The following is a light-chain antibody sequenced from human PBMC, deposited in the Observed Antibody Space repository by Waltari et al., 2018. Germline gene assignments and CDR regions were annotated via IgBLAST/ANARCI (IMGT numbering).Light chain of an antibody. J-gene: IGKJ2*01. CDR1: RDTHN. CDR3: QQYDDFPPYT. V-gene: IGKV1-33*01. CDR2: YAS. Sequence: QMPQSPLSLSTSVRDRVTIACQATRDTHNLNWYQQKTGKATKLMIYYASNLDIWVPSRFSGRESGTHFTFTSSSLQPEDVATYYCQQYDDFPPYTSGHGTKVEIK.